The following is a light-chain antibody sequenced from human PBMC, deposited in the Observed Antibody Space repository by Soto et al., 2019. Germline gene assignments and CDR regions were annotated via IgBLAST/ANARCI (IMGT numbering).Light chain of an antibody. CDR1: SSDVGGSNY. J-gene: IGLJ1*01. Sequence: QSALTQPASVSGSPGQSITISCTGTSSDVGGSNYVSWYQQLPGKAPKLMVSDVSNRPSGVSNRFSGSKSGNTASLTISGLQPEDEADYYCSSYTSSNSNVFGTGTKLTVL. CDR3: SSYTSSNSNV. V-gene: IGLV2-14*03. CDR2: DVS.